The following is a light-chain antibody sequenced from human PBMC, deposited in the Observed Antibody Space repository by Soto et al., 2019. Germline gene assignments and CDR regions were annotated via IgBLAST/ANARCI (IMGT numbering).Light chain of an antibody. CDR2: DVT. V-gene: IGLV2-11*01. CDR3: CAYAGSYV. CDR1: SLHITTYDY. J-gene: IGLJ1*01. Sequence: QSVLTQPRSVSGSPGQSVTISCTGSSLHITTYDYVSWYQQYPDKAPNLLLYDVTRRPSGVPDRFSGSKSGNTASLTISGLQIDDEADYYCCAYAGSYVFGSGTKVTVL.